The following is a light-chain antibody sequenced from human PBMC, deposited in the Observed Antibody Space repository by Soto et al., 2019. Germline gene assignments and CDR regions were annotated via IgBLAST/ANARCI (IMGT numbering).Light chain of an antibody. CDR3: CSYAGSYTLV. CDR2: DVN. J-gene: IGLJ2*01. CDR1: SSDVGCYHY. Sequence: QSALTQPRSVSGSPGQSVTLSCTGTSSDVGCYHYVSWYQHHPGKAPKIIIYDVNKRPSGVPDRFSGSKSGNTASLTISGLQTEDEADYYCCSYAGSYTLVFGGGTKLTVL. V-gene: IGLV2-11*01.